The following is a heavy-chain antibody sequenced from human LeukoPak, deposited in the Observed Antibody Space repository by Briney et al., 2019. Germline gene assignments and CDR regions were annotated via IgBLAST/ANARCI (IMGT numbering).Heavy chain of an antibody. CDR2: IYPGDSDT. CDR1: GSRFTSYW. CDR3: ARQPAYYDILTGYPSYGMDV. D-gene: IGHD3-9*01. Sequence: HGGSLQISCEGSGSRFTSYWIGWVRQMPGKGLEWMGIIYPGDSDTRYSPSFQGQVPISADESISTAYLQWSRLKAADTAMYYCARQPAYYDILTGYPSYGMDVWGKGTTGTVSS. J-gene: IGHJ6*04. V-gene: IGHV5-51*01.